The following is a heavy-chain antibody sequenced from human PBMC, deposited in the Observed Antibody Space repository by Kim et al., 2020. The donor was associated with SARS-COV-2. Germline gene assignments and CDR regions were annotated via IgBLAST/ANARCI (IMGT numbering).Heavy chain of an antibody. J-gene: IGHJ4*02. D-gene: IGHD3-22*01. CDR1: GGSISSSSYY. V-gene: IGHV4-39*01. CDR2: IYYGGST. CDR3: ARLVYYDSSGYYWYFDY. Sequence: SETLSLTCTVSGGSISSSSYYWGWLRQPPGKGLEWIGSIYYGGSTYYNSSVKSRVTITVDTSKNQFSLKLSYVTAADTAVNYCARLVYYDSSGYYWYFDYWGQGTLVTVSS.